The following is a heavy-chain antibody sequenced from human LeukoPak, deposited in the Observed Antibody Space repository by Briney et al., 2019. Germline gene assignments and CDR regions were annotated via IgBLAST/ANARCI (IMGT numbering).Heavy chain of an antibody. J-gene: IGHJ4*02. D-gene: IGHD6-19*01. CDR2: TYYRSKWYN. Sequence: SQTLSLTCAISGDSVSSNSAAWVWIRQSPSRGLEWLGRTYYRSKWYNDYALSVKSRITINPDTSKNQFFLHLNSVTPDDTAVYYCARDWLGFYFDYWGQGALVAVSS. V-gene: IGHV6-1*01. CDR3: ARDWLGFYFDY. CDR1: GDSVSSNSAA.